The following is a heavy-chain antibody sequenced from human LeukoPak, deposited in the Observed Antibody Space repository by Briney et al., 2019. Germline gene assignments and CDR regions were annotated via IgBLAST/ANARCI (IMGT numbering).Heavy chain of an antibody. CDR3: ARQPANTAAFDV. CDR1: GGSINAFY. J-gene: IGHJ3*01. Sequence: TPSETLPLTCSVSGGSINAFYWSWIRQPPGKGLEWIAYVRDNGENNYNPSLKSRVAISLDTANNQISLRLNFVTAADTAIYYCARQPANTAAFDVWGQGTMVTVSS. CDR2: VRDNGEN. D-gene: IGHD5-18*01. V-gene: IGHV4-59*08.